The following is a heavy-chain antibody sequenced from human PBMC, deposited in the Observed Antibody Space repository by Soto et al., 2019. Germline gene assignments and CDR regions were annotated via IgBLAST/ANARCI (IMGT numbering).Heavy chain of an antibody. Sequence: TSETLSLTCTVSGGSISDSSHYWAWIRQPPGKGLEWIATINYSGRTYYNPSLRSRVTISVDRSKNQFSLKLSSVTAADTAVYYCARVPDRWGQGTLVTVSS. CDR1: GGSISDSSHY. V-gene: IGHV4-39*07. CDR2: INYSGRT. CDR3: ARVPDR. D-gene: IGHD2-2*01. J-gene: IGHJ5*02.